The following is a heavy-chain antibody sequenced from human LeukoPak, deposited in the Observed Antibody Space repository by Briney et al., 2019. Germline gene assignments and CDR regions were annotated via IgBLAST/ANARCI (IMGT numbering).Heavy chain of an antibody. D-gene: IGHD6-19*01. Sequence: GGSLRLSCAASGFTFSSCSMNWVRQAPGKGLEWVSSISSSSSYIYYADSVKGRFTISRDNAKNSLYLQMNSLRAEDTAVYYCARDQGAVAGRNYWGQGTLVTVSS. CDR2: ISSSSSYI. J-gene: IGHJ4*02. V-gene: IGHV3-21*01. CDR1: GFTFSSCS. CDR3: ARDQGAVAGRNY.